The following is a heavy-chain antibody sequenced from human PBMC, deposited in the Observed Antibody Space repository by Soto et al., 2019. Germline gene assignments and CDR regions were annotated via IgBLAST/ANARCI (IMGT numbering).Heavy chain of an antibody. J-gene: IGHJ4*02. CDR3: ASHSSGWYYFDY. Sequence: QLQLQESGPGLVKPSETLSLTCTVSGGSISSSSYYWGWIRQPPGKGLEWIGSIYYSGSTYYNPSLKSRAPISVDTSKNQFSLKLSSVTAADAAVYYCASHSSGWYYFDYWGQGTLVTVSS. CDR2: IYYSGST. CDR1: GGSISSSSYY. D-gene: IGHD6-19*01. V-gene: IGHV4-39*01.